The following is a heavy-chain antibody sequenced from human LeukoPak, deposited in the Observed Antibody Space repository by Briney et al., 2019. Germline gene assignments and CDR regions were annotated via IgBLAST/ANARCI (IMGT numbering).Heavy chain of an antibody. V-gene: IGHV3-23*01. Sequence: HAGGSLRLSCAASGFTFSSYAMSWVRQAPGKGLEWVSAISGSGGSTYYADSVKGRFTISRDNSKNTLYLQMNSLRAEDTAVYYCAKLDHYDIPPAFDYWGQGTLVTVSS. CDR1: GFTFSSYA. J-gene: IGHJ4*02. D-gene: IGHD3-9*01. CDR3: AKLDHYDIPPAFDY. CDR2: ISGSGGST.